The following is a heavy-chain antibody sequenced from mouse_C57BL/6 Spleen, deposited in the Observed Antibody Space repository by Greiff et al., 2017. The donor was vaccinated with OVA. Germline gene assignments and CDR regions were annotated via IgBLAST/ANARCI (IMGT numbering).Heavy chain of an antibody. Sequence: LVESGAELVRPGSSVKLSCKDSYFAFTASAMHWVKQRPGHGLEWIGSFTMYSDATEYSENFKGKATLTANTSSSTAYMELSSLTSEDSAVYYCASDSKRYFDVWGTGTTVTVSS. CDR2: FTMYSDAT. V-gene: IGHV1-49*01. D-gene: IGHD2-4*01. CDR1: YFAFTASA. CDR3: ASDSKRYFDV. J-gene: IGHJ1*03.